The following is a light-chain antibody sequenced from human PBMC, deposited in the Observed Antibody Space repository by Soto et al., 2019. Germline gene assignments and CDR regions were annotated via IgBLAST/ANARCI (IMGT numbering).Light chain of an antibody. Sequence: EIVMTQSPATLSVSPGEGATLSCRASQSVSNNLAWYQQKPGQAPRLLIYGASTRATAIPARFSGSGSGTEVTLTISSRQSGDLAVYYCQQYKTWPLTFGGGTKVEIK. CDR2: GAS. CDR3: QQYKTWPLT. V-gene: IGKV3-15*01. CDR1: QSVSNN. J-gene: IGKJ4*01.